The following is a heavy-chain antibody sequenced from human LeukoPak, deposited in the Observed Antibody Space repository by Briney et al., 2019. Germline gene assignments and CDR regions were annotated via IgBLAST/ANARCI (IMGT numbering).Heavy chain of an antibody. D-gene: IGHD3-10*01. V-gene: IGHV4-59*01. CDR2: IYYSGST. Sequence: PSETLSLTCTVSGGSISSYYWSWIRQPPGKGLEWIGYIYYSGSTNYNPSLKSRVTISVDTSKNQFSLKLSSVTAADTAVYYCATGGRADMVRGKAWAFDIWGQGTMVTVSS. CDR3: ATGGRADMVRGKAWAFDI. J-gene: IGHJ3*02. CDR1: GGSISSYY.